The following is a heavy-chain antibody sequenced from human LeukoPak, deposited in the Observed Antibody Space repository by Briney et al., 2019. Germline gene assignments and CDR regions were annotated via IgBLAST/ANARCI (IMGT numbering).Heavy chain of an antibody. CDR1: GFTFSRYS. CDR3: ARGGHYDSVWGRYRQKDGFDY. V-gene: IGHV3-48*01. CDR2: ISSTSKTI. Sequence: GGSLRLSCAASGFTFSRYSMNWVRQVPGKGLEWISYISSTSKTIYYANSLKGRFTISRDNADNSLFLQINSLRAEDTAVYYCARGGHYDSVWGRYRQKDGFDYWGQGTLVTVSS. J-gene: IGHJ4*02. D-gene: IGHD3-16*02.